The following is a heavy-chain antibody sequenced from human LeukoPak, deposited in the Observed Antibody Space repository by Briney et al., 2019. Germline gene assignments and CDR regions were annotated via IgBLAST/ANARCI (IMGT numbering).Heavy chain of an antibody. D-gene: IGHD6-13*01. J-gene: IGHJ5*02. V-gene: IGHV3-23*01. CDR3: ARTSIAAAGINWFDP. CDR2: ISGSGGST. Sequence: GGSLRLSCAASGFTFSIYAMSWVRQAPGKGLEWVSAISGSGGSTYYADSVKGRFTISRDNSKNTLYLQMNSLRSEDTAVYYCARTSIAAAGINWFDPWGQGTLVTVSS. CDR1: GFTFSIYA.